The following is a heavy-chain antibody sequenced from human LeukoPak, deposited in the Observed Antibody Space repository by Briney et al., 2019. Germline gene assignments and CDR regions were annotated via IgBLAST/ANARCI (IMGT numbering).Heavy chain of an antibody. Sequence: GGSLRLSCAASGFTFSSYWMSWVRQAPGKGQKWVANIKQDGSEKYYVDSVKGRFTISRDNAKNSLYLQMNSLRAEDTAVYYCARDLLDWNYYFDYWGQGTLVTVSS. CDR3: ARDLLDWNYYFDY. CDR1: GFTFSSYW. D-gene: IGHD1-7*01. J-gene: IGHJ4*02. V-gene: IGHV3-7*01. CDR2: IKQDGSEK.